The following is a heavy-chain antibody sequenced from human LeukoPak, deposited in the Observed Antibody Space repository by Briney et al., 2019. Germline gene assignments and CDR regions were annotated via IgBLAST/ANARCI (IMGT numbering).Heavy chain of an antibody. CDR1: GYTFTGYY. Sequence: ASVKVSCKASGYTFTGYYMHWVRQAPGQGLEWMGRINPNSGGTNYAQKFQGRVTMTRDTSISTAYMELSRLRSDDTAVYYCARVMDSSGYYYAAFGIWGQGTMVTVSS. J-gene: IGHJ3*02. D-gene: IGHD3-22*01. CDR3: ARVMDSSGYYYAAFGI. CDR2: INPNSGGT. V-gene: IGHV1-2*06.